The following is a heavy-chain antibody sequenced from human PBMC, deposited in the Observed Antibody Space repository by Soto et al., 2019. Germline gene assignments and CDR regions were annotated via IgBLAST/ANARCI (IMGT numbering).Heavy chain of an antibody. J-gene: IGHJ4*02. Sequence: PSQTLSLTCTVSGGSVTSHEDYWGWIRQSPGMGLEWIGYISNSGSTGYNPSLKTRLSMSVDRSKNQFTLRLTSVTAADTAVYFCAAESGSTYGYFDYWGQGTQVTVPQ. CDR3: AAESGSTYGYFDY. CDR1: GGSVTSHEDY. V-gene: IGHV4-30-4*01. D-gene: IGHD5-18*01. CDR2: ISNSGST.